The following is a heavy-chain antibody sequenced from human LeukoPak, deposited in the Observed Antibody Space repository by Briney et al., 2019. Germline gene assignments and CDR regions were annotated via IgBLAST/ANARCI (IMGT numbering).Heavy chain of an antibody. V-gene: IGHV3-23*01. D-gene: IGHD6-13*01. CDR2: ISVGDDST. CDR1: GFTFNSYA. Sequence: GGSLRLSCAASGFTFNSYAMGWVRQAPGKGVEWVSTISVGDDSTYYADSVKGRFTISRDISKNTLYLQMNSLRAEDTAVYYCAKTTATANPFDYWGQGTLVTVSS. CDR3: AKTTATANPFDY. J-gene: IGHJ4*02.